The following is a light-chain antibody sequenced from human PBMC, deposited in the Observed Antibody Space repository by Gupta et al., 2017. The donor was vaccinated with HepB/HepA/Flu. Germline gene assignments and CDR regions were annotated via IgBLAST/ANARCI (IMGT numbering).Light chain of an antibody. CDR2: DVS. CDR1: SWGVGDYNY. Sequence: SALTQPASVSGSPGQSTTIPGTGTSWGVGDYNYVSWYQQHPGKAHKLMIYDVSNRPSGVSNRFSGSKSGNTASLTISGLQAEDEADYYCSSHTSSSVAFGGGTKLTVL. V-gene: IGLV2-14*03. J-gene: IGLJ2*01. CDR3: SSHTSSSVA.